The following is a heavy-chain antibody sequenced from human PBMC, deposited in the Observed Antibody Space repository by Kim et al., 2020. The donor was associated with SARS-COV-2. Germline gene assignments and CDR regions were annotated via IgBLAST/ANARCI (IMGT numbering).Heavy chain of an antibody. CDR1: GFTFDTFW. CDR3: AGGPESNGHLLEY. J-gene: IGHJ4*02. CDR2: IYPDGRET. V-gene: IGHV3-74*01. D-gene: IGHD1-1*01. Sequence: GGSLRLSCVASGFTFDTFWMHWVSQVPGKGLVWVSRIYPDGRETGFADCGKGRFSISRDNSKRTLYLQMNSLRAEDSGVYYCAGGPESNGHLLEYWGQGTLVTVSS.